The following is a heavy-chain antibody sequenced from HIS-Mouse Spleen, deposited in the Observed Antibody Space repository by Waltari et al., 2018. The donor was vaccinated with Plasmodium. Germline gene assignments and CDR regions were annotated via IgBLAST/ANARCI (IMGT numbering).Heavy chain of an antibody. Sequence: VQLVDSGGGLVKPGGSLSLSCAASGFTFVTYSMNWVRQAPGKGLEWVTYISSSSSYIYYADSVKGRFTISRDNAKNSRYLQMNSLGAEDTAVYYCARESSSSWYFDYWGQGTLVTVSS. J-gene: IGHJ4*02. CDR3: ARESSSSWYFDY. V-gene: IGHV3-21*01. CDR2: ISSSSSYI. D-gene: IGHD6-13*01. CDR1: GFTFVTYS.